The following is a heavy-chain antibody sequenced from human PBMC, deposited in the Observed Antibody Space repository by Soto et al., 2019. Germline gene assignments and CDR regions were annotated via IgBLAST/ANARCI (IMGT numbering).Heavy chain of an antibody. V-gene: IGHV3-23*01. CDR1: GFTFSRHG. Sequence: PGGSLRLSCVASGFTFSRHGLSWVRQAPGKGLEWVSLISATGGGTYYADSVKGRFTISRDNSHNTLYLQVHSLTAEDTAVYYCAKDRRAGGNSAFYFDFWGQGAQVTVSS. CDR2: ISATGGGT. CDR3: AKDRRAGGNSAFYFDF. D-gene: IGHD3-16*01. J-gene: IGHJ4*02.